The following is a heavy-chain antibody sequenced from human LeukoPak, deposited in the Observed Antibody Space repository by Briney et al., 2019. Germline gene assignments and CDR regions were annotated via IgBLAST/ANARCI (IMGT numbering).Heavy chain of an antibody. CDR2: IKQDGSEK. CDR3: ARVYYQDSGTSYRHLDY. D-gene: IGHD3-22*01. Sequence: GGSLRLSCAASGFTFSNYCMTWVRQVPGKGLEWVASIKQDGSEKYFLDSVKGRFTISRDNAENSLYLQMNSLRAEDTAVYYCARVYYQDSGTSYRHLDYWGQGTLVTVSS. CDR1: GFTFSNYC. J-gene: IGHJ4*02. V-gene: IGHV3-7*01.